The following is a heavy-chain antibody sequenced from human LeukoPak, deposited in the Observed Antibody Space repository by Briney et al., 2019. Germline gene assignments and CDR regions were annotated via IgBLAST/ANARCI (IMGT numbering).Heavy chain of an antibody. CDR1: GGSISSYY. CDR2: IYYSGST. J-gene: IGHJ5*02. Sequence: PSETLSLTCTVSGGSISSYYWSWIRQPPGKGLEWIGYIYYSGSTNYNPSLKSRVTISVDTSKNQFSLKLSSVTAADTAVYYCARGEYQLLYGLFDPWGQGTLVTVFS. D-gene: IGHD2-2*02. CDR3: ARGEYQLLYGLFDP. V-gene: IGHV4-59*01.